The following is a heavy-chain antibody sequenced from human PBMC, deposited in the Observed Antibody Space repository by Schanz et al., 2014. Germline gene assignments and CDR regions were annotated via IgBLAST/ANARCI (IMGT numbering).Heavy chain of an antibody. CDR1: GFTFSTSA. V-gene: IGHV3-23*04. J-gene: IGHJ4*02. CDR2: ILGLASTT. CDR3: ARDYGSWAIDY. D-gene: IGHD6-13*01. Sequence: EVQLVQSGGGLVQPGGSLRLSCAASGFTFSTSAMSWVRQVPGKGLEWVSAILGLASTTYYADSVKGRFTLYRDNAKDSLFLQMDSLRADDTAVYYCARDYGSWAIDYWGRGTLVSVSS.